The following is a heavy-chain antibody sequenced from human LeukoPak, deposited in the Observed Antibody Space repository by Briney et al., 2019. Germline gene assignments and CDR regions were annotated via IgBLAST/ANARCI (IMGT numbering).Heavy chain of an antibody. Sequence: ASVKVSCKASGYTFTGYYMHWVRQAPGQGLEWMGWINPNSGGTNYAQKFQGRVTMTRDTSISTAYMELSRLRSDDTAVYYCARDRLEATNYYYYYYGMDVWGQGTTVTVCS. CDR3: ARDRLEATNYYYYYYGMDV. V-gene: IGHV1-2*02. CDR1: GYTFTGYY. CDR2: INPNSGGT. J-gene: IGHJ6*02. D-gene: IGHD5-12*01.